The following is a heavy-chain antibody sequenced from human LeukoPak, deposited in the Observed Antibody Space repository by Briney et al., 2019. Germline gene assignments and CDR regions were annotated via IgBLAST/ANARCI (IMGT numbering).Heavy chain of an antibody. D-gene: IGHD3-10*01. V-gene: IGHV4-34*01. CDR1: GGSISSYY. J-gene: IGHJ4*02. CDR3: ARQSGRSGGDC. CDR2: INHSGST. Sequence: SETLSLTCTVSGGSISSYYWSWIRQPPGKGLEWIGEINHSGSTNYNPSLKSRVTISVDTSKNQFSLKLSSVTAADTAVYYCARQSGRSGGDCWGQGTLVTVSS.